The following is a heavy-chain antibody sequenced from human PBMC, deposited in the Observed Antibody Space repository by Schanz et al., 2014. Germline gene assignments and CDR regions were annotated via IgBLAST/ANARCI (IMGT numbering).Heavy chain of an antibody. CDR1: GFTFSTHA. V-gene: IGHV3-30*03. CDR3: ARDGYSVVVISPTESFDI. Sequence: VQLVESGGGVVQPGRSLRLSCAASGFTFSTHAMHWVRQAPGKGLEWVALVSSDGTKRFYADSVKSRFTISRDNSRNTLYLQMNSLRAEDTAVYYCARDGYSVVVISPTESFDIWGQGTMVTVSS. D-gene: IGHD2-21*01. J-gene: IGHJ3*02. CDR2: VSSDGTKR.